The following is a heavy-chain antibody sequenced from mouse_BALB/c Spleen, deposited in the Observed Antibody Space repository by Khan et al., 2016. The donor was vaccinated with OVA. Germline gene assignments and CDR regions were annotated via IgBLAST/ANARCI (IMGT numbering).Heavy chain of an antibody. CDR3: RRGDPGNFDY. V-gene: IGHV1-69*02. CDR1: GYTFTNYW. J-gene: IGHJ2*01. CDR2: IYPSDNYT. Sequence: QVQLQQPGAELVRPGASVKLSCKAAGYTFTNYWINWMKQRPRQGLEWIGNIYPSDNYTNYNQQFRDKATLTVDKSSSTAYMQLSSPTSEDSAVYYGRRGDPGNFDYWGQGTTLTVSS. D-gene: IGHD2-13*01.